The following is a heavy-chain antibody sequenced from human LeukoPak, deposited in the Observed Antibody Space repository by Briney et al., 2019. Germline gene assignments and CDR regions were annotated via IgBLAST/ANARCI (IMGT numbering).Heavy chain of an antibody. CDR1: GFTFSSYA. CDR3: ARGVGLYQLLYRFRHYFDY. V-gene: IGHV3-23*01. Sequence: PGGSLRLSCAASGFTFSSYAMSWVRQAPGKGLKWVSAISGSGGSTYYADSAKGRFTISRDNSKNTLYLQMNSLRAEDTAVYYCARGVGLYQLLYRFRHYFDYWGQGTLVTVSS. J-gene: IGHJ4*02. D-gene: IGHD2-2*02. CDR2: ISGSGGST.